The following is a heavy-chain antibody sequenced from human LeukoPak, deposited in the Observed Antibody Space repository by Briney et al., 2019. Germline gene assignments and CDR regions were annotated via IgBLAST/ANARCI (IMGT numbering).Heavy chain of an antibody. CDR3: ARDGYDFWSDYPTTLDY. CDR1: GFNFSTYN. Sequence: QPGGSLRLSCAVSGFNFSTYNMNWVRQAPGKGQEWVSYISTSSRTIYYADSVKGRFTISRDNAKNSLYLQMNSLRAEDTAVYYCARDGYDFWSDYPTTLDYWGQGTLVTVSS. V-gene: IGHV3-48*01. J-gene: IGHJ4*02. D-gene: IGHD3-3*01. CDR2: ISTSSRTI.